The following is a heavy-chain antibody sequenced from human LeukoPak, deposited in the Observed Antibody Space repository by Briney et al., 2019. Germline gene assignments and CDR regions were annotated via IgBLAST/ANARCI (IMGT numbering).Heavy chain of an antibody. CDR3: ARALSKGQPNAFDI. J-gene: IGHJ3*02. CDR2: ISAYNGNT. V-gene: IGHV1-18*01. Sequence: GASVKVSCKASGYTFTSYGISWVRQAPGQGLEWMGWISAYNGNTNYAQKLQGRVTMTTDTSTSTAYMELRRLRSDDTAVYYCARALSKGQPNAFDIWGQGTMVTVSS. CDR1: GYTFTSYG.